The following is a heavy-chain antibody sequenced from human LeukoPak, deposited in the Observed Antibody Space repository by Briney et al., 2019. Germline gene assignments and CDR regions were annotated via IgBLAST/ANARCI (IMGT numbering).Heavy chain of an antibody. J-gene: IGHJ3*02. CDR2: IWYDGSNK. CDR1: GFTFSSYG. V-gene: IGHV3-33*01. Sequence: GSLRLSCAASGFTFSSYGMHWVRQAPGKGLEWVAVIWYDGSNKYYADSVKGRFTISRDNSKNTLYLQMNSLRAEDTAVYYCARGFWDIVVVPAAGAFDIWGQGTMVTVSS. D-gene: IGHD2-2*01. CDR3: ARGFWDIVVVPAAGAFDI.